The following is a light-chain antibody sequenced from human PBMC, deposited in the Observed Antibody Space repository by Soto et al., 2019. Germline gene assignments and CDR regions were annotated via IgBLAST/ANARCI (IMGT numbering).Light chain of an antibody. J-gene: IGKJ1*01. CDR1: QSVSNNY. CDR2: GAS. Sequence: ETVLTKKRGKLSRSREECRTRSCRASQSVSNNYLAWYQQKPGQAPRLLIYGASNRATGIPDRFSGSGSGTTFTLSISRLEPEDFAVYYCQQYGSSGTFGQGTRVDIK. V-gene: IGKV3-20*01. CDR3: QQYGSSGT.